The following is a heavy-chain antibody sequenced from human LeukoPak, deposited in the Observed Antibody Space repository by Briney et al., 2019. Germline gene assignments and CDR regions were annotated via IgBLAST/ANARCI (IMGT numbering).Heavy chain of an antibody. Sequence: SETLSLTCTVSSGSISSYYWSWIRQAPGKGLEWIGYIYCSGSTNYNPSLKTRVTISVDTSKNQFSLKLTSVTAADTAVYYCARMDRSGWYYFGYWGQGTLVTVSS. J-gene: IGHJ4*02. CDR2: IYCSGST. V-gene: IGHV4-59*01. CDR3: ARMDRSGWYYFGY. D-gene: IGHD6-19*01. CDR1: SGSISSYY.